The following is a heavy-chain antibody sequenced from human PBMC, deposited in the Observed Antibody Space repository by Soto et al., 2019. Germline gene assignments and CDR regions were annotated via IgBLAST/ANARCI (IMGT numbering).Heavy chain of an antibody. V-gene: IGHV4-39*01. CDR2: IYYSGST. Sequence: QLQLQESGPGLVKPSETLSVTCSVSGDSIGTINYYWGWLLQPPGKGPEWIGSIYYSGSTHYNPSLRCRVTISVDTSKNQFSLRLSSVTAADTAVYYCARHPGYTVPTVYATHYFDDWGQGVLVTVSS. D-gene: IGHD2-8*01. CDR1: GDSIGTINYY. J-gene: IGHJ4*02. CDR3: ARHPGYTVPTVYATHYFDD.